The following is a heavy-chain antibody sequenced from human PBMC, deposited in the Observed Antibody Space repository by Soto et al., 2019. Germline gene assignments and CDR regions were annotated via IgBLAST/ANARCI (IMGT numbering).Heavy chain of an antibody. Sequence: GGSLRLSCAASGFTFSTYGMHWVRQAPGKGLEWVAAIWYDGSNKYYADSVKGRFTISRDNSKNTLYLQMNSLRAEDTAVYYCARVVKDGYEAYWGQGTLVTFSS. CDR1: GFTFSTYG. D-gene: IGHD5-18*01. CDR2: IWYDGSNK. V-gene: IGHV3-33*01. J-gene: IGHJ4*02. CDR3: ARVVKDGYEAY.